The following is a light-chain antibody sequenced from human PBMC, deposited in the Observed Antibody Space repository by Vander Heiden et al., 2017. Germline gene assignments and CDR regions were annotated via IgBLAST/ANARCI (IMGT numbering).Light chain of an antibody. V-gene: IGKV1-39*01. CDR2: AAS. CDR3: QQSYNIPRT. Sequence: DIQITQSPSSLSASVGDRVTITCRASQSISSYLNWYQQRPGEAPKVLIYAASSLQSGVPSRFSGSGAGTDFTLTISSLQPEDFAIYYCQQSYNIPRTFGQGTKLQI. CDR1: QSISSY. J-gene: IGKJ1*01.